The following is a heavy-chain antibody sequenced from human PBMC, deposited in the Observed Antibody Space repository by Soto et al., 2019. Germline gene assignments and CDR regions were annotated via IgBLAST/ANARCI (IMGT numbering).Heavy chain of an antibody. Sequence: GASVKVSCKASGYTFTSYYMHWVRQAPGQGLEWMGIINPSGGSTSYAQKFQGRVTMTRDTSTSTVYMELSSLRSEDTAVYYCARGLTLQSTYYYYYMDVWGKGTTVTVSS. D-gene: IGHD4-4*01. J-gene: IGHJ6*03. CDR1: GYTFTSYY. CDR2: INPSGGST. CDR3: ARGLTLQSTYYYYYMDV. V-gene: IGHV1-46*03.